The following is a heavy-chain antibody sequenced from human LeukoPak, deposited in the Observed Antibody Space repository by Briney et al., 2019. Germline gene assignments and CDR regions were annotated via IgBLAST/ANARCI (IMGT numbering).Heavy chain of an antibody. Sequence: GGSLRLSCAASGFTFSNYSMSWVRQAPGKGLEWVSSLSDNGGSPYYADSVRGRFTISRDNSKNTLYLHMNSLRVEDTAVYYCAKDPETYSSRWFDSWGQGTLVTVSS. CDR2: LSDNGGSP. CDR1: GFTFSNYS. J-gene: IGHJ5*01. V-gene: IGHV3-23*01. CDR3: AKDPETYSSRWFDS. D-gene: IGHD2-21*01.